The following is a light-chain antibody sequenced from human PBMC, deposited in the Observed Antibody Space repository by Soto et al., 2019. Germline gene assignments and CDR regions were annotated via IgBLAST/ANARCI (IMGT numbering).Light chain of an antibody. Sequence: EIVLTQSPGTLSLSPGERATLSCRASQSVSKNFLAWYQQKPGQAPRLLISGASNRATAIPDRFSGSGSGTDFSLTIDRLEPEDFAVYFCPQYGSSPPTFGGGTKVAIK. CDR3: PQYGSSPPT. V-gene: IGKV3-20*01. CDR1: QSVSKNF. J-gene: IGKJ4*01. CDR2: GAS.